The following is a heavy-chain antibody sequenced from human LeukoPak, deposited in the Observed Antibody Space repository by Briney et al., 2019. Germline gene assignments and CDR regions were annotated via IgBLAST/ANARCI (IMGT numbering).Heavy chain of an antibody. CDR2: MNPNSGNT. V-gene: IGHV1-8*01. CDR3: ARGTKSFDY. J-gene: IGHJ4*02. CDR1: RYTFTSYD. Sequence: RGASVTVSCTASRYTFTSYDINWVRQATEQGLEWMGWMNPNSGNTVYAQMLEGRATITTNTSMSTAYMDLSSLRSEDTAVYYCARGTKSFDYWGQGTLVTVSS.